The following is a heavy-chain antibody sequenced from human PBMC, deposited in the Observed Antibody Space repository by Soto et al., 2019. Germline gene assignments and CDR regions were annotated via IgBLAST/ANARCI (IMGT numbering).Heavy chain of an antibody. CDR1: GFTFSSYA. J-gene: IGHJ3*02. V-gene: IGHV3-23*01. Sequence: EVQLLESGGGLVQPGGSLRLSCAASGFTFSSYAMSWVLQAPGKGLEWVSAISGSGGSKYYADSVKGRFTISRDNSKNTLYLQMNSLRADDTAVYYCARRVDHYYDSSGYWNAFDIWGQGTMVTVSS. CDR2: ISGSGGSK. D-gene: IGHD3-22*01. CDR3: ARRVDHYYDSSGYWNAFDI.